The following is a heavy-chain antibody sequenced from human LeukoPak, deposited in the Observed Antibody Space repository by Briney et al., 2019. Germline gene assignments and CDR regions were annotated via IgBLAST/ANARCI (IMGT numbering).Heavy chain of an antibody. J-gene: IGHJ4*02. CDR1: GFTFSSYA. CDR2: ISYDGSNK. CDR3: AMFQRALYSGYEAADY. Sequence: GGSLRLSCAASGFTFSSYAMHWVRQAPGKGLEWVAVISYDGSNKYYADSVKGRFTISRDNSKNTLYLQMNSLRAEDTAVYYCAMFQRALYSGYEAADYWGQGTLVTVSS. D-gene: IGHD5-12*01. V-gene: IGHV3-30-3*01.